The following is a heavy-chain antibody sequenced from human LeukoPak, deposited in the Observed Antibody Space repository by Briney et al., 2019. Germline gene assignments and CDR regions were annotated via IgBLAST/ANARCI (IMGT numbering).Heavy chain of an antibody. CDR2: IIPIFGTA. CDR3: ARGGEDYGAEYYFDY. J-gene: IGHJ4*02. Sequence: PVASVKVSCKASGGTFSSYAISWVRQAPGQGLEWMGGIIPIFGTANYAQKFQGRVTITADESTSTAYMELSSLRSEDTAVYYCARGGEDYGAEYYFDYWGQGTLVTVSS. CDR1: GGTFSSYA. D-gene: IGHD4-17*01. V-gene: IGHV1-69*13.